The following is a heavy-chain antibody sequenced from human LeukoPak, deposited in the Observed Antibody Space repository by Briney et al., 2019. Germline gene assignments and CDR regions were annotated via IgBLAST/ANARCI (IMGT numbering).Heavy chain of an antibody. CDR3: ARNVPAGNYGMDV. Sequence: SETLSLTCTVSGGFIRNYYWSWIRQPPGKGLEWIGYVYYSGSTSYNPSLKSRVTISVDTSKNQFSLKLSSVTAADTAVYYCARNVPAGNYGMDVWGQGTTVTVSS. J-gene: IGHJ6*02. CDR1: GGFIRNYY. V-gene: IGHV4-59*01. D-gene: IGHD2-2*01. CDR2: VYYSGST.